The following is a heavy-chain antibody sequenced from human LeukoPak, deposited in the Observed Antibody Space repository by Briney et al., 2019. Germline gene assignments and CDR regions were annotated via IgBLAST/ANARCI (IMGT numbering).Heavy chain of an antibody. CDR3: AKYGVPSPYYYGMDV. CDR2: IYYSGST. D-gene: IGHD3-10*01. Sequence: SETLSLTCTVSGGSISSYYWSWIRQPPGKGLEWIGYIYYSGSTNYNPSLKSRVTISVDTSKNQFSLKLGSVTAADTAVYYCAKYGVPSPYYYGMDVWGQGTTVTVSS. J-gene: IGHJ6*02. V-gene: IGHV4-59*12. CDR1: GGSISSYY.